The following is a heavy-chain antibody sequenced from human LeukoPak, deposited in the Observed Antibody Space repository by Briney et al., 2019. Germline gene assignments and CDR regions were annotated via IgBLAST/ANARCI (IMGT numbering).Heavy chain of an antibody. V-gene: IGHV3-53*01. CDR3: ARMWYYYDSSGIHFDY. J-gene: IGHJ4*02. CDR1: GFTFSSYW. Sequence: PGGSLRLSCAASGFTFSSYWMSWVRQAPGKGLEWVSVIYSGGSTYYADSVKGRLTISRDNSKNTLYLQMNSLRAEDTAVYYCARMWYYYDSSGIHFDYWGQGTLVTVSS. CDR2: IYSGGST. D-gene: IGHD3-22*01.